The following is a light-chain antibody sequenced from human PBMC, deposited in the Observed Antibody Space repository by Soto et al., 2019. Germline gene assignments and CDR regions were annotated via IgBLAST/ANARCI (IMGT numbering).Light chain of an antibody. CDR1: QDISNY. V-gene: IGKV1-33*01. J-gene: IGKJ4*01. CDR2: TAS. CDR3: QQYYSPPLT. Sequence: DIQMTQSPSSLSASIGDRVTITCQASQDISNYINWYQQEPGNAPKLLIYTASNLETGVPSRFSGSGSGTDFTFTINSLQPEDVATYYCQQYYSPPLTFGGGTRVEIK.